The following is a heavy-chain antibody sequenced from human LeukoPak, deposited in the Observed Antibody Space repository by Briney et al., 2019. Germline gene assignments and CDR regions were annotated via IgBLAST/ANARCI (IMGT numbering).Heavy chain of an antibody. CDR2: ISSSSGYI. CDR3: ARATIFGWFDP. D-gene: IGHD3-9*01. CDR1: GYTFSSYS. J-gene: IGHJ5*02. V-gene: IGHV3-21*01. Sequence: GGSLRLSCAASGYTFSSYSMNWVRQAPGKGLEWVSSISSSSGYIYYADSVKGRFTISRDNAKNSLYLQMNSLRAEDTAVYYCARATIFGWFDPWGQETLVTVSS.